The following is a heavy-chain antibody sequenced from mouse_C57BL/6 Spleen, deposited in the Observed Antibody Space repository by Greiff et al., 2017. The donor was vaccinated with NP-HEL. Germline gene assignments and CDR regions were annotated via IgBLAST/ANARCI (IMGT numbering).Heavy chain of an antibody. V-gene: IGHV1-81*01. D-gene: IGHD2-3*01. CDR1: GYTFTSYG. CDR3: ARSDGSWFAY. CDR2: IYPRSGNT. J-gene: IGHJ3*01. Sequence: QVQLQQSGAELAKPGASVKLSCKASGYTFTSYGISWVKQRTGQGLEWIGEIYPRSGNTYYNEKFKGKATLTADKSSSTAYMELRSLTSEDSAVYFCARSDGSWFAYWGQGTLVTVSA.